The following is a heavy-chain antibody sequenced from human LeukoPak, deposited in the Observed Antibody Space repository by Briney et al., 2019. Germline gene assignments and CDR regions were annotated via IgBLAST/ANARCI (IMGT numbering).Heavy chain of an antibody. J-gene: IGHJ4*02. V-gene: IGHV3-23*01. CDR3: AKDRMDGGWYYFDY. CDR2: ISVTGDNI. D-gene: IGHD6-19*01. CDR1: GFTFSNYG. Sequence: GGSLRLSCAASGFTFSNYGMNWVRQAPGKGLEWVSSISVTGDNIHYADSVKGRFTISRDDSKNTLYLQMISLGVDDTAVYHCAKDRMDGGWYYFDYWGQGTLVTVSS.